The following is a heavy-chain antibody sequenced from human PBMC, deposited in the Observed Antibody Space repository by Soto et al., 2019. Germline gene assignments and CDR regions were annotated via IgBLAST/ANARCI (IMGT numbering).Heavy chain of an antibody. D-gene: IGHD2-21*02. J-gene: IGHJ3*01. Sequence: EVQLVESEGGLVQPGGSLRLSCAASGFTFSYYWMHWVRQAPGQGLVWVSRVHSDGSSTTYADSVEGRFTISRDNAKNTVYLQMNSLRAEDTAVYYCARGDKGAFDLWGQGTMVTVSS. CDR1: GFTFSYYW. CDR3: ARGDKGAFDL. V-gene: IGHV3-74*01. CDR2: VHSDGSST.